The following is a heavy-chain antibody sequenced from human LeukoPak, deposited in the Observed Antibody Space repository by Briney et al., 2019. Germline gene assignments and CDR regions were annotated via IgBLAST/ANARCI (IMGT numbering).Heavy chain of an antibody. Sequence: SETLSLTCAVYGGSFSGYYWSWIRQPPGKGLEWIGEINHSGSTNYNPSLKSRVTISVDTSKNQFSLKLSSVTAADTSVYYCARGGPVGSSLDYWGQGTLVTVSS. D-gene: IGHD6-13*01. V-gene: IGHV4-34*01. CDR2: INHSGST. CDR3: ARGGPVGSSLDY. J-gene: IGHJ4*02. CDR1: GGSFSGYY.